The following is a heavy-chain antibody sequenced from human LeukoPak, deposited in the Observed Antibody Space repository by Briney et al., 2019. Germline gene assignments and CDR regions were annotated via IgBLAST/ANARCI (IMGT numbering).Heavy chain of an antibody. Sequence: PSETLSLTCTVSGGSISSGGYYWSWIRQPPGKGLEWIGEINHSGSTNYNPSLKSRVTISVDTSKNQFSLKLSSVTAADTAVYYCARGKQWLVGTGSSFDYWGQGTLVTVSS. CDR1: GGSISSGGYY. J-gene: IGHJ4*02. D-gene: IGHD6-19*01. CDR2: INHSGST. CDR3: ARGKQWLVGTGSSFDY. V-gene: IGHV4-39*07.